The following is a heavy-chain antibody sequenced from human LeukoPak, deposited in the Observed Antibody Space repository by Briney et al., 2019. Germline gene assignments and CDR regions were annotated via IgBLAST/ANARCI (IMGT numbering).Heavy chain of an antibody. D-gene: IGHD3-16*01. J-gene: IGHJ4*02. V-gene: IGHV1-69*06. Sequence: ASVKVSCKASGYTFTSYGISWVRQAPGQGLEWMGGIIPIFGTTNYARKFRGRVTLTADKSTRTAYMELSSLRSEDTAVYCARDNDSRDPPHFDYWGQGTLVTVSS. CDR2: IIPIFGTT. CDR1: GYTFTSYG. CDR3: ARDNDSRDPPHFDY.